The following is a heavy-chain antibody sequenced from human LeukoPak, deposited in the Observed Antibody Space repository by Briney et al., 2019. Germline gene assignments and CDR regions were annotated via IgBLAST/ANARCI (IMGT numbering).Heavy chain of an antibody. CDR1: GYTFTGYY. CDR3: AREFVAITIFAFYGMDV. J-gene: IGHJ6*02. CDR2: INPNSGGT. Sequence: ASVKVSCKASGYTFTGYYMHWVRQAPGQGLEWMGWINPNSGGTNYAQKFQGRVTMTRDTSIGTAYMELSRLRSDDTAVYYCAREFVAITIFAFYGMDVWGQGTTVTVSS. D-gene: IGHD3-3*01. V-gene: IGHV1-2*02.